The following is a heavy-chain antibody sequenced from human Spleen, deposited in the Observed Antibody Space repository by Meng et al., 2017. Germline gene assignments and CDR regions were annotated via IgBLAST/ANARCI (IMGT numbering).Heavy chain of an antibody. Sequence: QVRLVASGPGLVQPSGTLSLTYPVSGGSISSYNWGTWVRQPPGKGQELIGENYYTGSTNYNPSLKSRLTISVDKSKNQFSLKLSSVTAADSAVYYCARGPTTMAHDFDYWGQGTLVTVSS. D-gene: IGHD4-11*01. CDR2: NYYTGST. CDR3: ARGPTTMAHDFDY. CDR1: GGSISSYNW. V-gene: IGHV4-4*02. J-gene: IGHJ4*02.